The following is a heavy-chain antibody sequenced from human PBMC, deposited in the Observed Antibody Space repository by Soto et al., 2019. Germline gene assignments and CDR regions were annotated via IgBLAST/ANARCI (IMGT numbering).Heavy chain of an antibody. CDR2: IYYSGST. CDR3: ARTIQLWHFDY. CDR1: GGSISSGGYY. J-gene: IGHJ4*02. V-gene: IGHV4-31*03. Sequence: PSETLSLTCTVSGGSISSGGYYWSWIRQHPGKGLEWIGYIYYSGSTYYNPSLKSRVTISVDTSKNQFSLKLSSVTAADTAVYYCARTIQLWHFDYWGQGTLVTVSS. D-gene: IGHD5-18*01.